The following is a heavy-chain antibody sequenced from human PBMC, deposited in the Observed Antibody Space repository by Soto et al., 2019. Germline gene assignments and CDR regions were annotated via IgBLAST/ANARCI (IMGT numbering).Heavy chain of an antibody. CDR3: AKDHGSSWFFDDAFDI. D-gene: IGHD6-13*01. CDR2: ISGSGGST. J-gene: IGHJ3*02. V-gene: IGHV3-23*01. Sequence: GVSLRLSCAASGFTFSSYAMSWVRQAPGKGLEWVSAISGSGGSTYYADSVKGRFTISRDNSKNTLYLQMNSLRAEDTAVYYCAKDHGSSWFFDDAFDIWGQGTMVTVSS. CDR1: GFTFSSYA.